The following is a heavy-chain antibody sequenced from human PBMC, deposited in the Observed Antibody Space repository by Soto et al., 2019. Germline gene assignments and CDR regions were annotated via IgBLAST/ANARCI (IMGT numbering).Heavy chain of an antibody. CDR3: ARVGSGSYLGFWAFDI. CDR2: ISAYNGNT. J-gene: IGHJ3*02. Sequence: GASVKVSCKASGYTFTSYGISWLRQSPGQGLEWMGWISAYNGNTNYAQKLQGRVTMTTDTSTSTAYMELRSLRSDDTAVYYCARVGSGSYLGFWAFDIWGQGTMVTVSS. V-gene: IGHV1-18*01. CDR1: GYTFTSYG. D-gene: IGHD1-26*01.